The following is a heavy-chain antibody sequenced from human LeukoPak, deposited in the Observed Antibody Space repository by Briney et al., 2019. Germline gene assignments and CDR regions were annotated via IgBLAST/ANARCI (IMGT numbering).Heavy chain of an antibody. CDR3: ARGGSSGWPFDY. J-gene: IGHJ4*02. Sequence: ASVKVSCKASGYTFINYDISWVRQAPGQGLEWMGWISAYNGDTDSAQKLQGRVTMTTDTATSTAYMELRSLGSDDTAVYYCARGGSSGWPFDYWGQGTLVTFSS. V-gene: IGHV1-18*01. CDR2: ISAYNGDT. D-gene: IGHD6-19*01. CDR1: GYTFINYD.